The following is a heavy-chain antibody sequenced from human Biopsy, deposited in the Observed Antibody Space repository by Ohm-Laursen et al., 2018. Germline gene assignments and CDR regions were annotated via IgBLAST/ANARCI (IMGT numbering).Heavy chain of an antibody. CDR3: TTSYNSGWYYFDS. Sequence: SSVKVSCKVSGYALSELSIHWVRQAPGKGLEWMGGFHPEDGETIYAQKFQGRVTMTDDSSTDTAHMELSSLRSEDTAVYYCTTSYNSGWYYFDSWGQGTLVTVSS. J-gene: IGHJ4*02. CDR1: GYALSELS. CDR2: FHPEDGET. V-gene: IGHV1-24*01. D-gene: IGHD6-19*01.